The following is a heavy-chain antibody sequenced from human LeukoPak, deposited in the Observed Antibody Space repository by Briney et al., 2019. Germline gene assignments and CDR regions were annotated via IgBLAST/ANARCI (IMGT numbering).Heavy chain of an antibody. CDR3: ARSTREVGERFDY. D-gene: IGHD3-10*01. CDR1: GFTFGGSA. Sequence: PGGSLRLSCAASGFTFGGSAMHWVRQAAGKGLEWVARIRSRVNNYATAYSESVRGRFTISRDDSKNTAYLEMNSLKTEDTAIYYCARSTREVGERFDYWGQGTLVTVSS. V-gene: IGHV3-73*01. CDR2: IRSRVNNYAT. J-gene: IGHJ4*02.